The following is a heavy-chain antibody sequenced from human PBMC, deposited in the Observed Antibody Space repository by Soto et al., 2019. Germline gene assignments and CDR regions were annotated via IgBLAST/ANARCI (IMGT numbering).Heavy chain of an antibody. D-gene: IGHD3-22*01. Sequence: QVQLVESGGGVVQPGGSLRLSCAASGFTFSNCAMEWVRQAPGKGLEWVAVISYDGNSKHYVDSVKGRFTISRDNSTNTVYLQMNNLRPEDTALYYCAKDNSNQDYPWPIHHSYGMDVWGQGTTVTVSS. CDR2: ISYDGNSK. V-gene: IGHV3-30*18. J-gene: IGHJ6*02. CDR1: GFTFSNCA. CDR3: AKDNSNQDYPWPIHHSYGMDV.